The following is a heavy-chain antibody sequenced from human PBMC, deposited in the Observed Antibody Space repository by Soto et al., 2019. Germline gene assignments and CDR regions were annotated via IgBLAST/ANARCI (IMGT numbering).Heavy chain of an antibody. V-gene: IGHV3-64*01. J-gene: IGHJ6*03. CDR2: ISSNGVGT. CDR3: ARRARPDFYYMDV. D-gene: IGHD6-6*01. CDR1: GFTLSGYA. Sequence: EVQLAESGGGLAQPGGSLRLSCAASGFTLSGYAMDWVRQAPGKGLEYVSGISSNGVGTYYANSVQGRFTISRDNSKNTVYLQMGSLRPEDRAVYYCARRARPDFYYMDVWVKGTTVTVSS.